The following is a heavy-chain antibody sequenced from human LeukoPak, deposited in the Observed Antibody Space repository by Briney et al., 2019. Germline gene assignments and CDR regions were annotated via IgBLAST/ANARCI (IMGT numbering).Heavy chain of an antibody. CDR1: GGSISSYY. V-gene: IGHV4-59*01. Sequence: SETLSLTCTVSGGSISSYYWSWIRQPPGKGLEWIGYIYYSGSTNYNPSLKSRVTISVDTSKNQFSLKLSSVTAADTAVYYCARAYDFWSGPVPNWFDPWGQGTLVTVSS. CDR2: IYYSGST. D-gene: IGHD3-3*01. J-gene: IGHJ5*02. CDR3: ARAYDFWSGPVPNWFDP.